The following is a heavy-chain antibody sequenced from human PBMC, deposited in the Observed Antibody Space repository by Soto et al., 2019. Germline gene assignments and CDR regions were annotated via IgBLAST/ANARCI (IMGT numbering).Heavy chain of an antibody. D-gene: IGHD3-16*02. CDR2: IKSKTDDGTT. CDR1: GFTFSNAW. V-gene: IGHV3-15*01. CDR3: TTPLYYDYVWGSYRQDY. Sequence: EVQLVESGGGLVKPGGSLRLSCAASGFTFSNAWMSWVRQAPGKGLEWVGRIKSKTDDGTTDYAAPVKGRFTISRDDSKNTLYLQMNSLKTEDTAVYYCTTPLYYDYVWGSYRQDYWGQGTLVTVSS. J-gene: IGHJ4*02.